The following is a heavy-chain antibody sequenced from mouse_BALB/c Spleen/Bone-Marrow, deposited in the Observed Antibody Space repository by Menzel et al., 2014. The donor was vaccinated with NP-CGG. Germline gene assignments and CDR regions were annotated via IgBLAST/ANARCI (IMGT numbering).Heavy chain of an antibody. J-gene: IGHJ3*01. Sequence: EVHLVESGGNLVQPGGSLKLSCAASGFTFSSYTMSWVRQTPEKRLEWVAYISNGGGSTYYPDTVKGRFTISRDNATNTLHLQMSSLKSEDTAMYYCARQSYEGFAYWGQGTLVTVSA. CDR1: GFTFSSYT. CDR3: ARQSYEGFAY. V-gene: IGHV5-12-2*01. D-gene: IGHD2-3*01. CDR2: ISNGGGST.